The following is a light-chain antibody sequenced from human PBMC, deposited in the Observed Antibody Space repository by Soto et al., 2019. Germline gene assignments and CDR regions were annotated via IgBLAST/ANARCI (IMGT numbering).Light chain of an antibody. Sequence: QSALTQPASVSGSPGQSITISCTGTSSDIGTYNLVSWYQQHPGKAPKLMIYEVNKRPSGVPDRFSGSKSGNTASLTISGLQGEDEADYYCCSYAGSSTLFVFGTGTKVTVL. J-gene: IGLJ1*01. CDR1: SSDIGTYNL. CDR3: CSYAGSSTLFV. CDR2: EVN. V-gene: IGLV2-23*02.